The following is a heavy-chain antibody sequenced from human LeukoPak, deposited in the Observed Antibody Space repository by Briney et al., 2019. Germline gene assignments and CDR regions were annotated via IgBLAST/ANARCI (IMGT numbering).Heavy chain of an antibody. CDR3: ARATYYSQGYDY. J-gene: IGHJ4*02. D-gene: IGHD3-10*01. CDR2: IYAGNGNT. Sequence: ASVKVSCKASGYTFTSYSMHWVRQAPGQRLEWMGWIYAGNGNTKYSQKFQGRVTITRDTSASTAYMELSSLRSEDTAVYFCARATYYSQGYDYRGQGTLVTVSS. CDR1: GYTFTSYS. V-gene: IGHV1-3*01.